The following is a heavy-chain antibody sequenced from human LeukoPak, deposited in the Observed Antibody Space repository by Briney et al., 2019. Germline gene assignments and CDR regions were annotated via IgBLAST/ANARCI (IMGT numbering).Heavy chain of an antibody. CDR2: ISAHKGGT. V-gene: IGHV1-18*01. CDR3: ARADIIVVAGATPVGSGFEY. CDR1: GYTFTTYG. Sequence: ASLKVSCKTSGYTFTTYGISWLRQAPGQGLEWMGWISAHKGGTEYAQKFQGRVTMTRDTSTSTAYMELQSLTSDDTAVYYCARADIIVVAGATPVGSGFEYWGQGALITVS. J-gene: IGHJ4*02. D-gene: IGHD2-15*01.